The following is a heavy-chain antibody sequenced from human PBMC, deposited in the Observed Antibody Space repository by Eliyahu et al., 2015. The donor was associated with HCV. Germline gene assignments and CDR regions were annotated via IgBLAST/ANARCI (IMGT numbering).Heavy chain of an antibody. CDR2: IGIGGDT. Sequence: ELQLVESGGGWVQPGGSLRLSCSASGFTFSRYDMHWVRQVPGKGLGWISAIGIGGDTYYPASVKGRFTISRENAKNSLYLQMNSLRPGDTAVYYCATGPPGEGAFDNWGQGTMVTVSS. CDR1: GFTFSRYD. V-gene: IGHV3-13*01. J-gene: IGHJ3*02. CDR3: ATGPPGEGAFDN. D-gene: IGHD3-16*01.